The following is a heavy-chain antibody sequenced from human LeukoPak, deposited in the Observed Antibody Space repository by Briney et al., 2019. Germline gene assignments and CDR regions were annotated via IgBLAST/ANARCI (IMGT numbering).Heavy chain of an antibody. CDR1: GGSFSGYY. CDR3: ARHGGVYDSSGYRY. CDR2: INRSGST. V-gene: IGHV4-34*01. D-gene: IGHD3-22*01. Sequence: SETLSLTCAVYGGSFSGYYWSWIRQPPGKGLEWIGEINRSGSTNYNPSLKSRVTISVDTSKNQFSLKLSSVITADTAVYYCARHGGVYDSSGYRYWGQGTLVTVSS. J-gene: IGHJ4*02.